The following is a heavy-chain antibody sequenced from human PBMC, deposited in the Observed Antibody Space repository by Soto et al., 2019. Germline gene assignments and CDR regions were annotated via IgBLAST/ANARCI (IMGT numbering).Heavy chain of an antibody. CDR1: RYIFTNYA. J-gene: IGHJ4*02. Sequence: QVQLGQSGAEVKKPGASVKVSCRASRYIFTNYALHWVRRAPGQSLEWWGWFDTGNGNTRYSQKFQGRVTITRDTFANTAGMELNNLRSEDTAVYYCARDAKWDPRGVEAEQDDYFDHWGQGTLVTVSS. CDR2: FDTGNGNT. V-gene: IGHV1-3*04. D-gene: IGHD1-26*01. CDR3: ARDAKWDPRGVEAEQDDYFDH.